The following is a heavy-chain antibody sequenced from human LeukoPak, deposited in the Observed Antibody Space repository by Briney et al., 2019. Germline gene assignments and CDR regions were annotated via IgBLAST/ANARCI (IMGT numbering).Heavy chain of an antibody. Sequence: GGSLRLSCAASGFSFSAYWMHWVRQEPGKGLVWVSRINADGSSTSYADSVKGRLTISRDNAKNTLYLQMNSLRADDAAVYYCAQAYRYWGQGTLVTVSS. J-gene: IGHJ4*02. CDR2: INADGSST. CDR3: AQAYRY. CDR1: GFSFSAYW. V-gene: IGHV3-74*01. D-gene: IGHD4-11*01.